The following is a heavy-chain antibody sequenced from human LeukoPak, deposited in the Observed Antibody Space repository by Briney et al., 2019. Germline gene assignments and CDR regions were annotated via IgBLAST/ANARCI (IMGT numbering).Heavy chain of an antibody. CDR3: ARRLWFGEFDGMDV. CDR1: GGSISSGDYY. D-gene: IGHD3-10*01. Sequence: PSQTLSLTCTVSGGSISSGDYYWSWIRQPPGKGLEWIGYIYYSGSTYYNPSLKSRVTISVDTSKNQFSLKLSSVTAADTAVYYCARRLWFGEFDGMDVWGQGTTVTVSS. CDR2: IYYSGST. V-gene: IGHV4-30-4*08. J-gene: IGHJ6*02.